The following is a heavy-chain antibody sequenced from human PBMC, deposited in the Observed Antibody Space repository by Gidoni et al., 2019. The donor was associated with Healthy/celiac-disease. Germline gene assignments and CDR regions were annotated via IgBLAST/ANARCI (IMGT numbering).Heavy chain of an antibody. V-gene: IGHV1-69*01. CDR2: IIPIFGTA. Sequence: QVQLVQSGAEVKKPGSSVNVSCKASGGTFSSYAISWVRQAPGQGLEWMGGIIPIFGTANYAQKFQGRVTITADESTSTAYMELSSLRSEDTAVYYCARNSGSYNYYYYGMDVWGQGTTVTVSS. CDR3: ARNSGSYNYYYYGMDV. J-gene: IGHJ6*02. D-gene: IGHD1-26*01. CDR1: GGTFSSYA.